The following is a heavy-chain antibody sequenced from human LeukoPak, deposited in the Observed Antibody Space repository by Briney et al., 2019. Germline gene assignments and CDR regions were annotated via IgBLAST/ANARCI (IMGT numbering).Heavy chain of an antibody. D-gene: IGHD3-22*01. V-gene: IGHV3-13*04. Sequence: GGSLRLSCAASGFIFSSYDMHWVRQTTGKGLEWVSAIDTAGDTYYPGSMKGRFTISRENAKNSLYPQINSLRAGDTAVYYCARERSGSGYSGIDYWGQGTLVTVSS. CDR1: GFIFSSYD. CDR2: IDTAGDT. J-gene: IGHJ4*02. CDR3: ARERSGSGYSGIDY.